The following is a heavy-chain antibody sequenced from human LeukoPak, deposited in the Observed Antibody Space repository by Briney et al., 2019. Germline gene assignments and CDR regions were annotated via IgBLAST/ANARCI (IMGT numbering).Heavy chain of an antibody. D-gene: IGHD3-22*01. CDR1: GFTFSSYA. Sequence: GRSLRLSCAASGFTFSSYAMSWVRQAPGKGLEWVSAISGSGGSTYYADSVKGRFTISRDNSKNTLYLQMNSLRAEDTAVYYCAKVINYDSSGSDYWGQGTLVTVSS. CDR3: AKVINYDSSGSDY. V-gene: IGHV3-23*01. CDR2: ISGSGGST. J-gene: IGHJ4*02.